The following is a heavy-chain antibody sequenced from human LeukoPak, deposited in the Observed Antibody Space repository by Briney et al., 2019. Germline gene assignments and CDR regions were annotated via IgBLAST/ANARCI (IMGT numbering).Heavy chain of an antibody. CDR2: ISGSGGNT. V-gene: IGHV3-23*01. Sequence: PGGSLRLSCAASGFTFSSYAMSWVRQAPGKGLEWVATISGSGGNTYYADSVKGRFTISRDKSKNTPYLQMNSLRAEDTAVYYCAKDHQWRIRRNYFDYWGQGTLVTVSS. J-gene: IGHJ4*02. D-gene: IGHD6-19*01. CDR1: GFTFSSYA. CDR3: AKDHQWRIRRNYFDY.